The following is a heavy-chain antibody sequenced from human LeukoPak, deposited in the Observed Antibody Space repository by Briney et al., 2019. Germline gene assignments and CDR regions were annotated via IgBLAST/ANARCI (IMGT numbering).Heavy chain of an antibody. Sequence: ASVTVSCKASGYTFTSYGISWVRQAPGQGLEWMGWISAYNGNTNYAQKLQGRVTMTTDTSTSTAYMELRSLRSDDTAVYYCARVPLRYCSSTSCYKGYFDYWGQGTLVTVSS. J-gene: IGHJ4*02. D-gene: IGHD2-2*02. CDR1: GYTFTSYG. V-gene: IGHV1-18*01. CDR2: ISAYNGNT. CDR3: ARVPLRYCSSTSCYKGYFDY.